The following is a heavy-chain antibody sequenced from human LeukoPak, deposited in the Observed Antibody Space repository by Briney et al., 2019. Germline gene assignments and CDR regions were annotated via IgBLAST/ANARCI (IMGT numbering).Heavy chain of an antibody. D-gene: IGHD6-13*01. V-gene: IGHV4-39*07. CDR3: AREGPQPGQGAAAGRSYD. CDR2: IYYSGST. CDR1: GGSISSSSYY. Sequence: PSETLSLTCTVSGGSISSSSYYWGWIRQPPGKGPEWIGSIYYSGSTYYNPSLKSRVTISVDTSKNQFSLKLSSVTAADTAVYYCAREGPQPGQGAAAGRSYDWGQGTLVTVSS. J-gene: IGHJ4*02.